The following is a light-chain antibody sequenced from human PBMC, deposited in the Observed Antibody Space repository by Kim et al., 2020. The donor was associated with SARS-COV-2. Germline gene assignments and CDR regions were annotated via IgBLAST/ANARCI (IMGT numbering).Light chain of an antibody. CDR1: IGHSSYA. CDR2: LNSDGSH. Sequence: AVKRTCTRSIGHSSYAIAWHQQQPEKGPRYGMKLNSDGSHSKGDGIPDRFSGSSAGAERYLTISSLQSEDEADYYCQTWGTGIWVFGGGTQLTVL. V-gene: IGLV4-69*01. J-gene: IGLJ3*02. CDR3: QTWGTGIWV.